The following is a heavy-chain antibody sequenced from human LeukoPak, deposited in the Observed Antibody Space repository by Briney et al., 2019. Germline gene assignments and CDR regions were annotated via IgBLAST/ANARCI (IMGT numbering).Heavy chain of an antibody. D-gene: IGHD4/OR15-4a*01. CDR3: ARAGPLRGALNWFDP. J-gene: IGHJ5*02. Sequence: PSETLSLTCTVSGGSISSYYWSWIRQPPGKGLEWIGYIYYSGSTNYNPSLKSRVTISVDTSKNQFSLKLSSVTAADTAVYYCARAGPLRGALNWFDPWGQGTLVTVSS. CDR1: GGSISSYY. CDR2: IYYSGST. V-gene: IGHV4-59*01.